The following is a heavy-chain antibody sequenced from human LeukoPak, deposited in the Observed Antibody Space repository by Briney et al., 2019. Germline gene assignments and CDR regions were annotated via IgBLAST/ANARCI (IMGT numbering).Heavy chain of an antibody. V-gene: IGHV4-59*01. CDR3: VRGPYGSSISNWFDP. D-gene: IGHD3-10*01. CDR2: IYYNGDT. J-gene: IGHJ5*02. Sequence: SETLSLTCSVSGDSITGYSWSWIRQTPGKGLEWIGYIYYNGDTHYNPSLNSRLSISVDTPKKQFSLNLRSVTAADTAVYYCVRGPYGSSISNWFDPWGQGLLVTVSS. CDR1: GDSITGYS.